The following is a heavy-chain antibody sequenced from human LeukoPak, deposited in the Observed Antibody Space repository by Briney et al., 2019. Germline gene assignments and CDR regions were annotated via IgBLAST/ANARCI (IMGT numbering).Heavy chain of an antibody. CDR1: GFTFSTYW. D-gene: IGHD3-3*01. CDR2: IKEDGSEK. CDR3: ARDVPSFTIFETTDAFDI. V-gene: IGHV3-7*01. Sequence: GGSLRLSCAASGFTFSTYWMNWVRQAPGKGLEWVANIKEDGSEKYYVDSVKGRFTISRDNAKNSLYLQMNSLRAEDTAVYYCARDVPSFTIFETTDAFDIWGQGTMVTVSS. J-gene: IGHJ3*02.